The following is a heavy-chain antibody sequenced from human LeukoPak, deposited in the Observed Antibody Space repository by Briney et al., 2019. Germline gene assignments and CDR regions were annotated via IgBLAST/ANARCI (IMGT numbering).Heavy chain of an antibody. CDR1: GFTFSNYA. CDR3: AKDRRVGYNPGDNWFDP. CDR2: IGGSGSNT. J-gene: IGHJ5*02. Sequence: PGGSLRLSCAASGFTFSNYAMTWVRQAPGKGLEWVSVIGGSGSNTDYADSVKGRFTISRDNSKNTLSLQMNSLRAEDTAVYYCAKDRRVGYNPGDNWFDPWGQGTLVTVSS. V-gene: IGHV3-23*01. D-gene: IGHD5-24*01.